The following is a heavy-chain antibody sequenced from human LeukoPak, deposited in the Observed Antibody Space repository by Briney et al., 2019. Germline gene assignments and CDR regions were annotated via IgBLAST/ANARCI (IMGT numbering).Heavy chain of an antibody. CDR2: IYYSGST. J-gene: IGHJ5*02. CDR1: GGSISSYY. Sequence: KSSETLSLTCTVSGGSISSYYWSWIRQPPGKGLEWIGYIYYSGSTNYNPSLKSRVTISVDTSKNQFSLKLSSVTAADTAVYYCATLNLGVVTPRISWFDPRGQGTLVTVSS. V-gene: IGHV4-59*01. D-gene: IGHD4-23*01. CDR3: ATLNLGVVTPRISWFDP.